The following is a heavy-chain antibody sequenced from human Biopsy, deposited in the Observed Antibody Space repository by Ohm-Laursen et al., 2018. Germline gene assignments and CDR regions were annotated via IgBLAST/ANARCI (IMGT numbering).Heavy chain of an antibody. CDR1: GKTFSDYQ. Sequence: SQTLSLTCAVFGKTFSDYQWSWIRQPPGKGLEWIGQINQAGTTNYNPSLKSRVSISADESKYEFSLRLTSVTAADTAVYLCGNEVHGRDYWGLGAQVTVSS. D-gene: IGHD2-15*01. J-gene: IGHJ4*02. CDR3: GNEVHGRDY. V-gene: IGHV4-34*08. CDR2: INQAGTT.